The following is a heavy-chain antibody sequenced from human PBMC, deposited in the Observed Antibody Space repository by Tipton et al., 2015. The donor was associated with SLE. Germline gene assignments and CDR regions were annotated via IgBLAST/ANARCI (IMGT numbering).Heavy chain of an antibody. V-gene: IGHV4-34*01. D-gene: IGHD3-3*01. CDR2: INHSGNT. J-gene: IGHJ4*02. CDR1: GGSFSGYY. Sequence: LRLSCVVYGGSFSGYYCSWIRQPPGKGLEWIGEINHSGNTNYNPSLKSRVTISIDASKNQFSLKLRSVTAADTAVYYCARLSAYYRVFDLWGQGTQVTVSS. CDR3: ARLSAYYRVFDL.